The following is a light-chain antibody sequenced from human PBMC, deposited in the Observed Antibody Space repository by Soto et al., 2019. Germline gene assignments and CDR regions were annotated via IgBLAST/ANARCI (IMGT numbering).Light chain of an antibody. CDR1: SSNIGSTT. CDR2: NNN. CDR3: AAWDDSLNGYV. Sequence: QSALTQPPSASGTPGQRVTISCSGSSSNIGSTTVNWYQQLPGTAPKLLISNNNRRPSGVPDRFSGSKSGTSASLAISGLQSEDEADYYCAAWDDSLNGYVFGIGTKLTVL. J-gene: IGLJ1*01. V-gene: IGLV1-44*01.